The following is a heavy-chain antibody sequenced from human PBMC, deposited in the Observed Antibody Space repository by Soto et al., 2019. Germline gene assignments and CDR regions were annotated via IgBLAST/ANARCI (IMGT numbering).Heavy chain of an antibody. D-gene: IGHD2-15*01. CDR2: IRSKAYGGTT. Sequence: EVQLVESGGGLVKPGRSLRLSCTASGFTFGDYAMSWFRQAPGKGLEWVGFIRSKAYGGTTEYAASVKGRFTISRDDSKSIAYLQMNSLKTEDTAVYYCTREDPGTLIVLSDYWGQGTLVTVSS. CDR1: GFTFGDYA. V-gene: IGHV3-49*05. CDR3: TREDPGTLIVLSDY. J-gene: IGHJ4*02.